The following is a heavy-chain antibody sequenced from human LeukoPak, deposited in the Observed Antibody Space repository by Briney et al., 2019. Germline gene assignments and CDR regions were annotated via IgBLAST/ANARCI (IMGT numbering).Heavy chain of an antibody. Sequence: GGSLRLSCPAPEYTFSIYAMSWARHAPGKGLEWVSTVRTSGGTTYYADSVKGRFTISRDNSKNTLFLQMNSLRVEDTAVYYLSQGRTGRTDSVVPSGRGTLVTVSS. CDR1: EYTFSIYA. J-gene: IGHJ5*02. CDR3: SQGRTGRTDSVVP. CDR2: VRTSGGTT. D-gene: IGHD1-14*01. V-gene: IGHV3-23*01.